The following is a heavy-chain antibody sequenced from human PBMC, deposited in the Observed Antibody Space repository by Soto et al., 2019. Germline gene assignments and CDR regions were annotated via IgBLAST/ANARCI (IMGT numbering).Heavy chain of an antibody. CDR1: EYTFTYRF. V-gene: IGHV1-45*02. D-gene: IGHD1-26*01. CDR2: ITPFNGNT. Sequence: QMQLVQSGAEVKKPGSSVKVSCKTSEYTFTYRFLHWVRQAPGQALEWMGWITPFNGNTNSAQKFQDRVTFTRDRSMTTAYMELSSLRSEDTAMYYCAVSPSEIVGATGDWGQGTLVTVSS. J-gene: IGHJ4*02. CDR3: AVSPSEIVGATGD.